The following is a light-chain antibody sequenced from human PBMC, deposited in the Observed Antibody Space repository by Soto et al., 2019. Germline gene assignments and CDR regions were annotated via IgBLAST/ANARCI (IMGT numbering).Light chain of an antibody. J-gene: IGKJ5*01. Sequence: EFVLTQSPGTLSLSPWERATLSCRASQSVSSSYLAWYQQKPGQAPRLLIYGASSRATGIPARFSGSGSGTEFTLTISSLQSEDFAVYYCQQYNNWPSITFGQGTRLEIK. V-gene: IGKV3-15*01. CDR1: QSVSSSY. CDR2: GAS. CDR3: QQYNNWPSIT.